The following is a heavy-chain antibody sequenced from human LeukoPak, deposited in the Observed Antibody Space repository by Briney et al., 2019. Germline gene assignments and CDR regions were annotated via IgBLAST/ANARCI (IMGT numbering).Heavy chain of an antibody. CDR2: ISSSSSTI. Sequence: PGGSLRLSCAASGFTFSSYSMNWVRQAPGKGLEWVSYISSSSSTIYYADSVKGRFTISRDNAKNSLYLQMNSLRAEDTAVYYCARDQGIVGAPGTGKRGWSAKDDAFDIWGQGTMVTVSS. V-gene: IGHV3-48*01. CDR1: GFTFSSYS. CDR3: ARDQGIVGAPGTGKRGWSAKDDAFDI. J-gene: IGHJ3*02. D-gene: IGHD1-26*01.